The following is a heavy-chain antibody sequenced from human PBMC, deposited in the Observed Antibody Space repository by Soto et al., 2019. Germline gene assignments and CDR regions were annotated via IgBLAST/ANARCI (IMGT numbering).Heavy chain of an antibody. Sequence: PSETLSLTCTVSGGSISSNYWTWIRQPPGKGLEWIGYVYNSGSTNYNPSLKSRVTISEDTSKSQFSLKVNSMPAADTAVYYCARYRREAVAGYTLDNWGQGMLVTVSS. J-gene: IGHJ4*02. CDR3: ARYRREAVAGYTLDN. CDR1: GGSISSNY. D-gene: IGHD6-13*01. CDR2: VYNSGST. V-gene: IGHV4-59*01.